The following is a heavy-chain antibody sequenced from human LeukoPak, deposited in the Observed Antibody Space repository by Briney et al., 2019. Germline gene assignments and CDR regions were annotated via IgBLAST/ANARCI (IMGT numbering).Heavy chain of an antibody. J-gene: IGHJ3*02. CDR3: ARDSYYYDSSGYSSRRAFDI. CDR2: IYYSGST. CDR1: GGSTSTYY. D-gene: IGHD3-22*01. Sequence: PSETLSLTCTVSGGSTSTYYWTWIRQPPGKGLEWIGYIYYSGSTNYNPSLKSRVTISVDTSKNQFSLKLSSVTAADTAVYYCARDSYYYDSSGYSSRRAFDIWGQGTMVTVSS. V-gene: IGHV4-59*01.